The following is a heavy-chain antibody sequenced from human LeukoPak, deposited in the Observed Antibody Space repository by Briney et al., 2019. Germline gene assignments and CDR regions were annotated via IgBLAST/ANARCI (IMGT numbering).Heavy chain of an antibody. J-gene: IGHJ4*02. V-gene: IGHV3-23*01. D-gene: IGHD3-22*01. CDR3: AKCTYYYDSSGYYYVVGDFDY. CDR1: GFTFSSYA. Sequence: PGGSPRLSCAASGFTFSSYAMSWVRQAPGKGLEWVSAISGSGGSTYYADSVKGRFTISRDNSKNTLYLQMNSLRAEDTAVYYCAKCTYYYDSSGYYYVVGDFDYWGQGTLVTVSS. CDR2: ISGSGGST.